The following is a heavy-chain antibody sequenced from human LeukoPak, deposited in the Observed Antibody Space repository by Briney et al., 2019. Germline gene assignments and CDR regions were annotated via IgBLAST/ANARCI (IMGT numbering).Heavy chain of an antibody. CDR1: EYTFTSYY. CDR2: INPSVGST. V-gene: IGHV1-46*01. CDR3: ARDGYGSGSYLLIFDY. D-gene: IGHD3-10*01. Sequence: GASVKLSCKASEYTFTSYYMHWVRRAPGQGLEWRGIINPSVGSTSYAQKLQGRVTMPRDTSTSTVYMELSSLRSEDTAVYYCARDGYGSGSYLLIFDYWGQGTLVTVSS. J-gene: IGHJ4*02.